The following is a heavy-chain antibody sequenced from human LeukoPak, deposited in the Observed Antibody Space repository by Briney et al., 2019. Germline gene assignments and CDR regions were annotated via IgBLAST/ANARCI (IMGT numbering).Heavy chain of an antibody. V-gene: IGHV1-18*01. D-gene: IGHD3-16*01. Sequence: ASVKVSCKAYGYTFMSHGISWVRQAPGQGLEWMGWISGSSSNTNYAQRLQGRVTMTTDTSTTTAYMELRSLRSDDTAVYYCARATGTWGHDGFDIWGQGTMVAVSS. J-gene: IGHJ3*02. CDR3: ARATGTWGHDGFDI. CDR1: GYTFMSHG. CDR2: ISGSSSNT.